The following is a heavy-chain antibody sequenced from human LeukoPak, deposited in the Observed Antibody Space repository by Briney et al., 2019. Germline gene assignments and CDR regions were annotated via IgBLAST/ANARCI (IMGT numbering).Heavy chain of an antibody. V-gene: IGHV3-21*01. CDR1: GFTFSSYS. Sequence: PGGSLRLSCAASGFTFSSYSMNWVRQTPGKGLEWVSSISSSSSYIYYADSVKGRFTISRDNAKNSLYLQMNSLRAEDTAVYYCASLVGATTGGYYFDYWGPGTLVTVSS. J-gene: IGHJ4*02. CDR2: ISSSSSYI. CDR3: ASLVGATTGGYYFDY. D-gene: IGHD1-26*01.